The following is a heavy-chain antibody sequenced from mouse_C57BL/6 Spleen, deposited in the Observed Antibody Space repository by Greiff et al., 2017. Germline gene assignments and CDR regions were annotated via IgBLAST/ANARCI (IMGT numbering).Heavy chain of an antibody. D-gene: IGHD2-5*01. CDR3: ASTPYYSNTAWFAY. CDR2: INPNNGGT. Sequence: VQLQQSGPELVKPGASVKMSCKASGYTFTDYNMHWVKQSHGKSLEWIGYINPNNGGTSYNQKFKGKATLTVNKSSSTAYMELRSLTSEDSAVHYCASTPYYSNTAWFAYWGQGTLVTVSA. J-gene: IGHJ3*01. CDR1: GYTFTDYN. V-gene: IGHV1-22*01.